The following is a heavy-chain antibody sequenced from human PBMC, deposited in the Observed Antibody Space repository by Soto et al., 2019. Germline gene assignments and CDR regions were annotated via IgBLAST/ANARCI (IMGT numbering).Heavy chain of an antibody. Sequence: GGSLRLSCAASGFTFSSYGMHWVRQAPGKGLEWVAVIWYDGSNKYYADSVKGRFTISRDNSKNTLYLQMNSLRAEDTAVYYCAVGYSSGWYLDYFDYWGQGTLVTVSS. D-gene: IGHD6-19*01. V-gene: IGHV3-33*01. CDR2: IWYDGSNK. CDR3: AVGYSSGWYLDYFDY. CDR1: GFTFSSYG. J-gene: IGHJ4*02.